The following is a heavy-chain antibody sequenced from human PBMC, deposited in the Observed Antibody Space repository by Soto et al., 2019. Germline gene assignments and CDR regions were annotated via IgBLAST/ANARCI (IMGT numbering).Heavy chain of an antibody. CDR3: ARVEVEVVVPAARYYYYGMDV. Sequence: PGGSLRLSCASTRFTYCSYRILSVRQARSTQLEKVTNIKKDGSEKYYVDNVMGRFTISRDNANNSLYLQMNSLRAEDTAVYYCARVEVEVVVPAARYYYYGMDVWGQGTTVTVSS. CDR2: IKKDGSEK. J-gene: IGHJ6*02. CDR1: RFTYCSYR. V-gene: IGHV3-7*04. D-gene: IGHD2-2*01.